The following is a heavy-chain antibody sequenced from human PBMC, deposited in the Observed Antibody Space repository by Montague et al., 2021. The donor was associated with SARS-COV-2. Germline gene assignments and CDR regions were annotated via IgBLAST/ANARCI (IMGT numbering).Heavy chain of an antibody. CDR2: INTYNGDT. J-gene: IGHJ4*02. V-gene: IGHV1-18*01. CDR1: GYTFTTYG. Sequence: SVKVSFKASGYTFTTYGITWVRQAPGQGLEWMGWINTYNGDTVYAQKFQGRVTMTSDTSTSTAYMELRSLRSDDSAVFYCARADSSGYLWYFDYWGQGTLVTVSS. D-gene: IGHD3-22*01. CDR3: ARADSSGYLWYFDY.